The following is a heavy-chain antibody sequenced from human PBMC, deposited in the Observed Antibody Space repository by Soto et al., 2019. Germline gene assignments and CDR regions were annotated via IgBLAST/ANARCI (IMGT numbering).Heavy chain of an antibody. CDR2: ISSDGTSR. J-gene: IGHJ6*02. V-gene: IGHV3-30*18. CDR3: AKVREKDYYCYAMDV. Sequence: GGSLRLSCAASGFTFSSDGMHWVRQAPGTGLGWVAVISSDGTSRFYADSVKGRFTISRDNSKNTLYLQMNSLRAEDTAMYYCAKVREKDYYCYAMDVWGQGTTVTVSS. CDR1: GFTFSSDG.